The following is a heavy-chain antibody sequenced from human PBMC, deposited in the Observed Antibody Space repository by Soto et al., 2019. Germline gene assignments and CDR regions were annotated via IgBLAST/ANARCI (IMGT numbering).Heavy chain of an antibody. V-gene: IGHV1-18*01. J-gene: IGHJ6*02. Sequence: ASVKVSCKASVYTFTSYGISWVLQAPGQGLEGMGWISAYNGNTNYAQKLQGRVTMTTDTSTSTAYMELRSLRSDDTAVYYCARGGTRKDDFWSGYYLPSAYGMDVWGQGTTVTVPS. CDR3: ARGGTRKDDFWSGYYLPSAYGMDV. CDR2: ISAYNGNT. D-gene: IGHD3-3*01. CDR1: VYTFTSYG.